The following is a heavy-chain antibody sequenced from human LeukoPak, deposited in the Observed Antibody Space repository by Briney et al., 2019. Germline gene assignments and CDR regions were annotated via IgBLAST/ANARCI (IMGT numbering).Heavy chain of an antibody. CDR1: GGTFSSYP. Sequence: ASVKVSCKASGGTFSSYPISWVRQAPGQGLEWMGWISAYNGNTNYAQKLQGRVTMTTDTSTSTAYMELRSLRSDDTAVYYCARVLRVLRYFDWPRYYFDYWGQGTLVTVSS. D-gene: IGHD3-9*01. J-gene: IGHJ4*02. V-gene: IGHV1-18*01. CDR2: ISAYNGNT. CDR3: ARVLRVLRYFDWPRYYFDY.